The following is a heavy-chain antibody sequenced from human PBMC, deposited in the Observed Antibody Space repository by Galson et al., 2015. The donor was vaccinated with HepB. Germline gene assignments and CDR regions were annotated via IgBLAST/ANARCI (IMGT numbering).Heavy chain of an antibody. CDR2: IIPIFGIA. J-gene: IGHJ4*02. Sequence: SVKVSCKASGCTFSSYAISWVRQAPGQGLEWMGGIIPIFGIANYAQKFQGRVTSTADESTSTAYMELSSLRSEDTAVYYCARALKANTAMVHGYRGPGTLVPVSS. CDR3: ARALKANTAMVHGY. D-gene: IGHD5-18*01. CDR1: GCTFSSYA. V-gene: IGHV1-69*13.